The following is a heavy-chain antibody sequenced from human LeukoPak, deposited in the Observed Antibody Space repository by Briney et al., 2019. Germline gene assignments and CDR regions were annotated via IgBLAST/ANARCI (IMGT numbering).Heavy chain of an antibody. J-gene: IGHJ3*02. CDR2: IYHSGST. Sequence: SETLSLTCTVSGYSISSGYYWGWIRQPPGKGLEWIGSIYHSGSTYYNPSLKSRVTMSVDTSKNQFSLKLSSVTAADTAVYYCARDKSRTYGSADAFDIWGQGTMVTVSS. CDR1: GYSISSGYY. V-gene: IGHV4-38-2*02. CDR3: ARDKSRTYGSADAFDI. D-gene: IGHD3-10*01.